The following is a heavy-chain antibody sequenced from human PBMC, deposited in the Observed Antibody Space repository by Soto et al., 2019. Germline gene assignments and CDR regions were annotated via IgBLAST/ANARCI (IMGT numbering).Heavy chain of an antibody. J-gene: IGHJ6*02. V-gene: IGHV1-69*13. CDR2: IIPIFGTA. D-gene: IGHD5-12*01. CDR3: ASSVAKYYYYGMDV. Sequence: SVKVSCKASGGTFSGYAISWVRHAPGQGLEWMGGIIPIFGTANYAQKFQGRVTITADESTSTAYMELSSLRSEDTAVYYCASSVAKYYYYGMDVWRQGTTVTVSS. CDR1: GGTFSGYA.